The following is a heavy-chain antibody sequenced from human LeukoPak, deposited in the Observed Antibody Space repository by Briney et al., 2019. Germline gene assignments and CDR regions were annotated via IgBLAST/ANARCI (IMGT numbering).Heavy chain of an antibody. Sequence: SETLSLTCAVYGGSFSGYYWSWIRQPPGKGLEWIGEINHSGSTNYNPSLKSRVTISVDTSKNQFSLKLSSVTAADTAVYHCARVVDTAMVTNHDAFDIWGQGTMVTASS. CDR2: INHSGST. CDR1: GGSFSGYY. D-gene: IGHD5-18*01. J-gene: IGHJ3*02. CDR3: ARVVDTAMVTNHDAFDI. V-gene: IGHV4-34*01.